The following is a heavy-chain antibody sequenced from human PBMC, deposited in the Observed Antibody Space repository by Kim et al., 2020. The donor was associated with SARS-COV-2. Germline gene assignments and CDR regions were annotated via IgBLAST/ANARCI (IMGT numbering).Heavy chain of an antibody. D-gene: IGHD3-16*01. CDR2: INYDGGRT. Sequence: GGSLRLSCAASGFTFSSFAMTWVRQLPGKGLEWVSVINYDGGRTFYADSVKGRFTISRDNSMNTLYLQMNSLRADDTAVYYCAKVFHYVSRDMRTYFDYWGQGTPVTVSS. CDR3: AKVFHYVSRDMRTYFDY. V-gene: IGHV3-23*01. CDR1: GFTFSSFA. J-gene: IGHJ4*02.